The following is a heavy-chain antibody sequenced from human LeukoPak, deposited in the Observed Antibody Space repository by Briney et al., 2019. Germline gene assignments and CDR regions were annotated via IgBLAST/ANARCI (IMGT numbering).Heavy chain of an antibody. CDR3: ARDQGY. Sequence: GGSLRLSCVASEFIFSNFAMSWVRQAPGKGLEWVSTISGNAAATYYGDSVKGRFTISRDNSKNTLYLQMNSLRAEDTAVYYCARDQGYWGQGTLVTVSS. V-gene: IGHV3-23*01. CDR1: EFIFSNFA. J-gene: IGHJ4*02. CDR2: ISGNAAAT.